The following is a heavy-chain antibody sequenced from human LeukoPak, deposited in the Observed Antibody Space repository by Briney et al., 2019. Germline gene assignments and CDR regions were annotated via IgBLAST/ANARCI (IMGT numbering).Heavy chain of an antibody. CDR1: GFTFDDYA. J-gene: IGHJ6*03. Sequence: GGSLRLSCAASGFTFDDYAMHWVRQAPGKGLEWVSGISWNSGSIGYADSVKGRFTISRDNAKNSLYLQMNSLRAEDTALYYCAKDYYSSWPYYYYMDVWGKGTTVTVSS. CDR2: ISWNSGSI. V-gene: IGHV3-9*01. D-gene: IGHD6-6*01. CDR3: AKDYYSSWPYYYYMDV.